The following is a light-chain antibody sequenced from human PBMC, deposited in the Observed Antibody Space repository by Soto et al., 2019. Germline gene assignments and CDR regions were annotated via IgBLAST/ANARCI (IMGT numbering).Light chain of an antibody. CDR2: EGS. Sequence: QSVLTQPASVSGSPGQSITISCTGTSSDVGTNNLVSWYQQHPGKAPKLIIYEGSQRPSGVSNRFSGSQSGNAASLTISGLQPEDEADYYCAAWDDSLNGWVFGGGTKLTVL. CDR3: AAWDDSLNGWV. J-gene: IGLJ3*02. V-gene: IGLV2-23*01. CDR1: SSDVGTNNL.